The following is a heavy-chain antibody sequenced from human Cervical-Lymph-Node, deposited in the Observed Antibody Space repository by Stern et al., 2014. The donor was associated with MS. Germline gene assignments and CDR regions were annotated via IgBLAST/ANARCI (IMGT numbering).Heavy chain of an antibody. Sequence: QVQLQDSGPGLVQPSETLSLTCTVSGCPIRTFSWSWLRQPPGRGLEWIGWICYNGTTTHNPSLKSRVTMSVDTSKSQLSLRLHSVTAADTAVYYCARHSVGVKDFDSWGQGTLVTVSS. CDR1: GCPIRTFS. D-gene: IGHD4-23*01. J-gene: IGHJ4*02. CDR3: ARHSVGVKDFDS. V-gene: IGHV4-59*01. CDR2: ICYNGTT.